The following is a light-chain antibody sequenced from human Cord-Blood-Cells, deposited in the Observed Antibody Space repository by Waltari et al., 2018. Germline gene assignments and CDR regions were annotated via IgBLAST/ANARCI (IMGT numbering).Light chain of an antibody. Sequence: QSALTQPASVSGSPGQSITISCTGTSSAVGSYNLVSWYQQHPGKAPKLMIYEVSKRPSGVSNLLSGFKSGNTASLTISGLQAEDEADYYCCSYAGSSTYVFGTGTKVTVL. CDR2: EVS. CDR1: SSAVGSYNL. CDR3: CSYAGSSTYV. V-gene: IGLV2-23*02. J-gene: IGLJ1*01.